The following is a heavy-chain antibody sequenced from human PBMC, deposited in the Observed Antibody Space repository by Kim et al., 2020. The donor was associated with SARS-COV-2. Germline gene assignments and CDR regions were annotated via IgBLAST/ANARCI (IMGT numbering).Heavy chain of an antibody. D-gene: IGHD2-21*02. CDR2: IYYSGST. V-gene: IGHV4-39*07. CDR3: ARDRSTCGGDCWPYNWFDP. CDR1: GGSISSSSYY. J-gene: IGHJ5*02. Sequence: SETLSLTCTVSGGSISSSSYYWGWIRQPPGKGLEWIGSIYYSGSTYYNPSLKSLVTISVDTSKNQFSLKLSAVTAADTAVYYCARDRSTCGGDCWPYNWFDPWGQGTLVTVSS.